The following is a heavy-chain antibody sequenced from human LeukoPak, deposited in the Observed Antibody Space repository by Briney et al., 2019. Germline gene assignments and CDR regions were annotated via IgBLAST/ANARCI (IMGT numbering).Heavy chain of an antibody. J-gene: IGHJ6*03. CDR2: IYYSGST. CDR3: ARAVQMERPPPLIGYYYMDV. Sequence: SETLSLTCTVSGGSITSYYWSWIRQPPGKGLEWIGYIYYSGSTNYNPSLKSRVTISLDTSKNQFSLKVSSVTAADTAVYYCARAVQMERPPPLIGYYYMDVWGKGTTVTVSS. CDR1: GGSITSYY. V-gene: IGHV4-59*01. D-gene: IGHD1-1*01.